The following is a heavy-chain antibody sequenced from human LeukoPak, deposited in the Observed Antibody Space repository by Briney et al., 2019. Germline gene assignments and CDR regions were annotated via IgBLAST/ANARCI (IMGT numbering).Heavy chain of an antibody. J-gene: IGHJ4*02. CDR3: ARVDTSLAPYYFDY. CDR2: INPSGGST. V-gene: IGHV1-46*01. D-gene: IGHD5-18*01. CDR1: GYTFTSYY. Sequence: GASVKVSCKASGYTFTSYYMHWVRQAPGQGLEWMGIINPSGGSTRYAQRFQGRVTMTRDTSTGTVYMDLSSLRSEDTAVYYCARVDTSLAPYYFDYWGQGTLVTVS.